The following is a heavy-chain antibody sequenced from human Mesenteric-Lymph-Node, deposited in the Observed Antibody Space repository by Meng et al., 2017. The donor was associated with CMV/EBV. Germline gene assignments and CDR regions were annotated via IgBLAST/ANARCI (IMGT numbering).Heavy chain of an antibody. CDR2: ITSSSSTI. CDR3: ARDQVLNGLDV. CDR1: GFTFSSYS. Sequence: GESLKISCAASGFTFSSYSMNWVRQAPGKGLEWVGYITSSSSTIYYADSVKGRFTISRENAKNSLYLQINSLRAEDTAVYYCARDQVLNGLDVWGQGATVTVSS. J-gene: IGHJ6*02. V-gene: IGHV3-48*04.